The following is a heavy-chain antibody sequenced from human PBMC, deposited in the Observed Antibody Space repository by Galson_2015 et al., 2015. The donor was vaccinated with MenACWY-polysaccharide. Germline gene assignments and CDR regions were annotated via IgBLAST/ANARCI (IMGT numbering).Heavy chain of an antibody. CDR1: GYTFTGYY. CDR2: INPNSGGT. Sequence: SVKVSCKASGYTFTGYYMHWVRQAPGQGLEWMGWINPNSGGTNYAQKFQGRVTMTRDTSISTAYMELSRLRSDDTAVYYCASRIAAAGTIWFDPWGQGTLVTVSS. D-gene: IGHD6-13*01. J-gene: IGHJ5*02. CDR3: ASRIAAAGTIWFDP. V-gene: IGHV1-2*02.